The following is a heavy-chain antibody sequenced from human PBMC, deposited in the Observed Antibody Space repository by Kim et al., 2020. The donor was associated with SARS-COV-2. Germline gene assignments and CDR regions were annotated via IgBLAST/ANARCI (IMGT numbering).Heavy chain of an antibody. Sequence: IYDAGSVKGRFSISRDNSKNTLYLQMSSRRAEDTAVYYCARLEVGALDYWGQGTLVTVSS. V-gene: IGHV3-53*01. CDR3: ARLEVGALDY. J-gene: IGHJ4*02. D-gene: IGHD1-26*01. CDR2: I.